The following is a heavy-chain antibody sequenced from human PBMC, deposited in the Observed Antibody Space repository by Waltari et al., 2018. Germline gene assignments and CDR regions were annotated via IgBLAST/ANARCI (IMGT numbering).Heavy chain of an antibody. CDR3: AKGGGTGSWLVDY. CDR1: GFTLSSVP. D-gene: IGHD2-8*02. J-gene: IGHJ4*02. V-gene: IGHV3-48*02. CDR2: ISRDGTTL. Sequence: EVELVESGGGLVRPGGSMRLSCAASGFTLSSVPMTWVRQAPGKGLEWVSFISRDGTTLDYAESVKGRFTISRDNVKNSLYLQMNSLRDEDTAVYYCAKGGGTGSWLVDYWGQGTLVTVSS.